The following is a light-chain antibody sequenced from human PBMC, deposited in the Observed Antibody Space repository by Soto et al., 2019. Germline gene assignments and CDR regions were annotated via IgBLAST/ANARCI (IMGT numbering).Light chain of an antibody. CDR1: QSVSSN. Sequence: EIVMTQAPATLSVSQGEIATLSCRASQSVSSNLAWYQQKPCQAPRLLIYGASTRATGIPARFSGSGSGTEFTLTISRLQSEDFAVNYCQQYNSWPPITFGPGTRLEIK. V-gene: IGKV3-15*01. CDR3: QQYNSWPPIT. CDR2: GAS. J-gene: IGKJ5*01.